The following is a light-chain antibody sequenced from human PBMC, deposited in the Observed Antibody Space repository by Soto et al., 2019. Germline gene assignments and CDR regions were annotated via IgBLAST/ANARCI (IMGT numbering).Light chain of an antibody. CDR1: SSNIGAYYV. CDR2: GST. CDR3: QSYDNSLSAFV. V-gene: IGLV1-40*01. Sequence: QSVLTQAPSVSGAPGQRVTISCTGSSSNIGAYYVVHWYQQLPGAAPKLLIYGSTNRPSGVPDRFSGSKSGTSASLAITGHQSEDEADYYCQSYDNSLSAFVFGGGTKLTVL. J-gene: IGLJ2*01.